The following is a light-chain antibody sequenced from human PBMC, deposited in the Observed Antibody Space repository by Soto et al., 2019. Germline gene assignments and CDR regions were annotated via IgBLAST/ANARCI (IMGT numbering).Light chain of an antibody. CDR2: EVS. CDR1: SSDVGGYNY. CDR3: SSYAGSNSVV. J-gene: IGLJ2*01. Sequence: QSALTQPASVSGSPGQSITISCTGTSSDVGGYNYVSWYQQHPGKAPKLMIYEVSNRPSGVSDRFSGSKSGNTASLTVSGLQGEDEADYYCSSYAGSNSVVFGGGTKVTVL. V-gene: IGLV2-14*01.